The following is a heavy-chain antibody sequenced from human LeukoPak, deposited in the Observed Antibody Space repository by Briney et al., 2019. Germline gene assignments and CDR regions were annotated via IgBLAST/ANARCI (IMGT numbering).Heavy chain of an antibody. J-gene: IGHJ3*02. D-gene: IGHD3-22*01. Sequence: GGSLRLSCAASGVTLSSYAMSWARQAPGKGLEWVSGISSSGSGGNTYYADSVKGRFTISRDISKNTLYLQMNSLRAEDSALYYCARGGRGSAAVVAPRSFDIWGQGTMVTVSS. CDR3: ARGGRGSAAVVAPRSFDI. V-gene: IGHV3-23*01. CDR1: GVTLSSYA. CDR2: ISSSGSGGNT.